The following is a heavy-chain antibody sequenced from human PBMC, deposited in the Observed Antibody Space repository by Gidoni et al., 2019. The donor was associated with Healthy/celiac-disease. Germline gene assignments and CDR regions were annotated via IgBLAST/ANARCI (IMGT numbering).Heavy chain of an antibody. CDR2: INPSGGST. V-gene: IGHV1-46*03. CDR1: GYTFPSYY. Sequence: QLQLFQSGAEVKKPGPAVKVCCKASGYTFPSYYMPWVRQAPGQGLEWRGIINPSGGSTSYAQKFQGRVTMTRDTSTSTVYMELSSLRSEDTAVYYCARARPMTTVTTAAFDIWGQGTMVTVSS. J-gene: IGHJ3*02. CDR3: ARARPMTTVTTAAFDI. D-gene: IGHD4-17*01.